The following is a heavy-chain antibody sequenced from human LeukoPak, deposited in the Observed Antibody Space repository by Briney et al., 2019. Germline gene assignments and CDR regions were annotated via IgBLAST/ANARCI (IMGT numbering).Heavy chain of an antibody. CDR2: IWYDGSNK. V-gene: IGHV3-33*08. J-gene: IGHJ4*02. CDR1: GFTFSSYA. CDR3: ARTSELYYYDSSGYYFDY. D-gene: IGHD3-22*01. Sequence: GGSLRLSCAASGFTFSSYAMSWVRQAPGKGLEWVAVIWYDGSNKYYADSVKGRFAISRDNSKNTLYLQMNSLRAEDTAVYYCARTSELYYYDSSGYYFDYWGQGTLVTVSS.